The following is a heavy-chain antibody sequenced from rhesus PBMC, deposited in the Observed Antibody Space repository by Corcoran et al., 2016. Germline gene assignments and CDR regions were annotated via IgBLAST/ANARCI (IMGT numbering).Heavy chain of an antibody. D-gene: IGHD6-25*01. Sequence: QVQLQESGPGLVKPSETLSLTCAVSGGSISSSYYYWSWIRQAPGKGLEWIGYISYRGSTRYNPSLKRRVTISRDTSKNPFSQRLSSVTAGDTAVYYCGRAHWRQLPEDYGLDSWGQGVVVTVSS. CDR2: ISYRGST. V-gene: IGHV4-122*02. CDR3: GRAHWRQLPEDYGLDS. CDR1: GGSISSSYYY. J-gene: IGHJ6*01.